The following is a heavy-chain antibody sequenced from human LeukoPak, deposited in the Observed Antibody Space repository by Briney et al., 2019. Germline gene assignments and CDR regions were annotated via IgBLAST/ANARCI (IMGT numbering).Heavy chain of an antibody. J-gene: IGHJ4*02. D-gene: IGHD3-22*01. CDR1: GFTFSSYA. Sequence: GGSLRLSCAASGFTFSSYAMSWVRQAPGKGLEWVSAISGSGGSTYYADSVKGRFTISRDNSKNTLYLQMNSLRAEDTAVYYCARSRGAYYYDSSGSSDYWGQGTLVTVSS. CDR3: ARSRGAYYYDSSGSSDY. V-gene: IGHV3-23*01. CDR2: ISGSGGST.